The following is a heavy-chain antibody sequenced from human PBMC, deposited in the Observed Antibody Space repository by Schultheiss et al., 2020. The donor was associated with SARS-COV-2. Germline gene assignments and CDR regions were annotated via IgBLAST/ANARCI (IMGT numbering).Heavy chain of an antibody. Sequence: SETLSLTCAISGDSVSSNSAAWNWIRQSPSRGLEWLGRTYYRSKWYNDYAVSVKSRITINPDTSKNQFSLKLSSVTAADTDVYYCARDRFLVDYGDHYYYYGMDVWGQGTTVTVSS. CDR3: ARDRFLVDYGDHYYYYGMDV. V-gene: IGHV6-1*01. D-gene: IGHD4-17*01. J-gene: IGHJ6*02. CDR2: TYYRSKWYN. CDR1: GDSVSSNSAA.